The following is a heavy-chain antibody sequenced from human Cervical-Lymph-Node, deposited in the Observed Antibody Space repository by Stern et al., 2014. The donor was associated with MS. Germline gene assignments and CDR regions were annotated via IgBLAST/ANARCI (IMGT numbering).Heavy chain of an antibody. CDR3: ATRRGCSGGSCSSRSLDY. CDR1: GYTFTAYN. V-gene: IGHV1-2*06. D-gene: IGHD2-15*01. Sequence: VQLVESGANVKKPGASVKVSCKASGYTFTAYNMHWLRQAPGQALEWMGRINPKSGVTNYAQKLQDRVTMTRDTSISTVYMELSRRRSNDTAMYYCATRRGCSGGSCSSRSLDYWGQGTLVTVSS. CDR2: INPKSGVT. J-gene: IGHJ4*02.